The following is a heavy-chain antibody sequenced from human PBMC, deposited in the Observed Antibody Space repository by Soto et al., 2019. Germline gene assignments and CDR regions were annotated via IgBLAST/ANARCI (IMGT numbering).Heavy chain of an antibody. J-gene: IGHJ4*02. D-gene: IGHD1-26*01. V-gene: IGHV1-69*01. CDR1: GGTFSSYS. Sequence: QVQLVQSGAEVKKPGSSVKVSCKASGGTFSSYSINWVRQAPGQGLEWMGAMIPIFGTANYAQKFQGKVTITADESTSTAYMELSSLRSEDTSVFCGARDVGRNSGGMDYWGQGNLVTVSS. CDR3: ARDVGRNSGGMDY. CDR2: MIPIFGTA.